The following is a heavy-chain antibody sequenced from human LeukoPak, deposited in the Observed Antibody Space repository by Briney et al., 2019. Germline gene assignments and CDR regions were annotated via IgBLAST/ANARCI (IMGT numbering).Heavy chain of an antibody. CDR3: AKDSVIVVVITTDSYCDY. CDR1: GFTFSSYA. D-gene: IGHD3-22*01. V-gene: IGHV3-23*01. J-gene: IGHJ4*02. Sequence: SGGSLRLSCAASGFTFSSYAMSWVRQAPGKGLEWVSAISGSGGSTYYADSVKGRFTISRDNSKNTLYLQMNSLRAEDTAVYYCAKDSVIVVVITTDSYCDYWGQGTLVTVSS. CDR2: ISGSGGST.